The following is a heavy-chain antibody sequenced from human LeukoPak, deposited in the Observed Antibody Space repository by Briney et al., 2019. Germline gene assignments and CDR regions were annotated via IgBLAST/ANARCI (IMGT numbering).Heavy chain of an antibody. Sequence: SGPTLVKPTQTLTLTCTFSGFSLSTNGVGVAWIRQPPGKALEWLAVIYWDDIERYSPSLKSRLTITKDTSKNQVVLTLTSMDPVDTATYYCARRYCSGSNCYSTFDYWGQGTLVTVSS. J-gene: IGHJ4*02. V-gene: IGHV2-5*02. CDR2: IYWDDIE. CDR1: GFSLSTNGVG. CDR3: ARRYCSGSNCYSTFDY. D-gene: IGHD2-15*01.